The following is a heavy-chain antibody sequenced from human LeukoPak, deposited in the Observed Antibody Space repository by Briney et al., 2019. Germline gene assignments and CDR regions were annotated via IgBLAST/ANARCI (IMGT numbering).Heavy chain of an antibody. CDR1: GGTFSSYA. CDR3: ARLSFRQAALDY. CDR2: INPNSGGT. V-gene: IGHV1-2*06. D-gene: IGHD2-15*01. Sequence: ASVTVSCTASGGTFSSYAISWVRQAPGQGLEWMGRINPNSGGTNYAQKFQGRVTMTRDTSISTAYMELSRLRSDDTAVYYCARLSFRQAALDYWGQGTLVTVSS. J-gene: IGHJ4*02.